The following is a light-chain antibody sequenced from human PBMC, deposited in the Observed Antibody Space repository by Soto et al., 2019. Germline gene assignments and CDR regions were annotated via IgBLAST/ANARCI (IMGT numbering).Light chain of an antibody. CDR1: QGIKND. V-gene: IGKV1-6*01. Sequence: AIQMTQSPSSLSASVGDRVTISCRASQGIKNDVAWYQQKPGKAPKLLIYAASSLQSGAPPRFSGSGSGTDFTLTISSLQPEDFATYYCLQDYNFPYTFGQGTKLEIK. CDR3: LQDYNFPYT. J-gene: IGKJ2*01. CDR2: AAS.